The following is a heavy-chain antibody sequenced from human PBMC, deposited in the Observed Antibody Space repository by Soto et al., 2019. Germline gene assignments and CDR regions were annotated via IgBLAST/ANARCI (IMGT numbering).Heavy chain of an antibody. CDR3: ARDLTGWQQLVRYYYYGMDV. Sequence: SVKVSCKASGGTFSSYAISWVRQAPGQGLEWMGGIIPIFGTANYAQKFQGRVTTTADESTSTAYMELSSLRSEDTAVYYCARDLTGWQQLVRYYYYGMDVWGQGTTVTVSS. V-gene: IGHV1-69*13. CDR1: GGTFSSYA. D-gene: IGHD6-13*01. CDR2: IIPIFGTA. J-gene: IGHJ6*02.